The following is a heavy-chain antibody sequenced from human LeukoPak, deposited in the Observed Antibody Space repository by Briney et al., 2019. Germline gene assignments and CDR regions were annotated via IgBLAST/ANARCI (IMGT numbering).Heavy chain of an antibody. CDR3: ARDRSLYSSTWYVPRDGFDI. Sequence: ASVKVSCKASGYTFTSYGINWVRQAPGQGLEWMGWISTYNGYTNYAQNLQGRVTMTTDTSASTAYMELSSLRSEDTAVYYCARDRSLYSSTWYVPRDGFDIWGQGTMVTVSS. V-gene: IGHV1-18*01. CDR1: GYTFTSYG. J-gene: IGHJ3*02. CDR2: ISTYNGYT. D-gene: IGHD6-13*01.